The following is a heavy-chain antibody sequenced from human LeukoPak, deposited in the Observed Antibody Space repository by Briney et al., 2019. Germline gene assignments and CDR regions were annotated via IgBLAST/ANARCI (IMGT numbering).Heavy chain of an antibody. V-gene: IGHV3-49*03. CDR1: GFTVGGYD. J-gene: IGHJ4*02. CDR3: TSRIAARSAIFDY. CDR2: IRSKAYGGTT. D-gene: IGHD6-6*01. Sequence: TGGSLRLSCAASGFTVGGYDMSWFRQAPGKGLEWVGVIRSKAYGGTTEYAASVKGRFTISRDDSKSIAYLQMNSLKTEDTAVYYCTSRIAARSAIFDYWGQGTLVTVSS.